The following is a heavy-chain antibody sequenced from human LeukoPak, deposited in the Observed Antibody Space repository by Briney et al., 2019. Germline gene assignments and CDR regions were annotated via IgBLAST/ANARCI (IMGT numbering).Heavy chain of an antibody. J-gene: IGHJ5*02. V-gene: IGHV3-48*01. D-gene: IGHD3-10*01. CDR2: ISFSNTTI. Sequence: GGSLRLSCAASGFTFSNFSVNWVRQSPGKGLEWISYISFSNTTIYYADSVKGRFTISRDKAKNSLYLQMNSLRAEDTAVYYCARHGLREGYYASGRRAGRFDPWGQGTLVTVSS. CDR1: GFTFSNFS. CDR3: ARHGLREGYYASGRRAGRFDP.